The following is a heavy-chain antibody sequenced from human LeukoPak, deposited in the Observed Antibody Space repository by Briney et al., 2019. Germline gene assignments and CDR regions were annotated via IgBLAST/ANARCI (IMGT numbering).Heavy chain of an antibody. Sequence: GGSLRLSCAASGFTFTSHSLHWVRQAPGKGPEWVSHISSSSSATYYTDSVKGRFTISRDNAKNSLYLQMNSLRAEDTAVYYCARHVVAVGFDYWGQGTLVTVSS. V-gene: IGHV3-48*04. CDR1: GFTFTSHS. CDR3: ARHVVAVGFDY. J-gene: IGHJ4*02. D-gene: IGHD3-22*01. CDR2: ISSSSSAT.